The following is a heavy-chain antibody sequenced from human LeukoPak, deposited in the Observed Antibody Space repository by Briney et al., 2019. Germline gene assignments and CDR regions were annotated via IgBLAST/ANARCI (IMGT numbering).Heavy chain of an antibody. Sequence: PGGSLRLSCAASGFTFSGSSMHCVRQASGKGLEWVGRIISKANNNATAYAASVKGRFTISRDDSKNTAYLQMNSLKTEDTAVYYCSRLIVGATTLDYWGQGTLVTVSS. D-gene: IGHD1-26*01. CDR2: IISKANNNAT. CDR1: GFTFSGSS. J-gene: IGHJ4*02. CDR3: SRLIVGATTLDY. V-gene: IGHV3-73*01.